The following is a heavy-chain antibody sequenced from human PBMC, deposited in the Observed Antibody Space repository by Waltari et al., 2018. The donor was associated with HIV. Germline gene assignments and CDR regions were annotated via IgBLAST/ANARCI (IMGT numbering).Heavy chain of an antibody. CDR3: TRLSIVVVTAIDF. CDR2: LYYSGST. Sequence: QLQLQESGPGLVKPSETLSLTCTVPGGSISSSTYYWGWVRQPPGKGLEWLGNLYYSGSTYYNPSLKSRVTISVDTSKNQFSLKLSSVTAADTAVYYCTRLSIVVVTAIDFWCQGTLVTVSS. J-gene: IGHJ4*02. V-gene: IGHV4-39*01. CDR1: GGSISSSTYY. D-gene: IGHD2-21*02.